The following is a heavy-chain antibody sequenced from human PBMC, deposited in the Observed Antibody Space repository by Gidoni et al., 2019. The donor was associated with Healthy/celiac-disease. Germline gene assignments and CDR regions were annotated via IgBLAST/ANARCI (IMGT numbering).Heavy chain of an antibody. D-gene: IGHD4-17*01. Sequence: QVQLQESGPGLVKPSQTRSLPCTVSGGSLSSGGYYWSWIRQHPGKGLEWIGYIYYSGSTYYNPSLKSRVTISVDTSKNQFPLKLSSVTAADTSVYYCASHMTTVTTPYSPYYYGMDVWGQGTTVTVSS. V-gene: IGHV4-31*03. CDR2: IYYSGST. CDR1: GGSLSSGGYY. CDR3: ASHMTTVTTPYSPYYYGMDV. J-gene: IGHJ6*02.